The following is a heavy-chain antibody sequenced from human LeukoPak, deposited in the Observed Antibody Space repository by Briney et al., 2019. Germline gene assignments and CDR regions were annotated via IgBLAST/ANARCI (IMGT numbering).Heavy chain of an antibody. D-gene: IGHD1-26*01. J-gene: IGHJ3*01. V-gene: IGHV5-51*01. Sequence: GESLKISCKVSGYSFTSYCIGWVRQMPGKGLEWMGIIYPGDSGPTYSPSFQGQVTVSVDKSINTAYLQWSSLQASDTAMYYCGMSGDRVPLQDDVFDVWGQGTMVAVST. CDR1: GYSFTSYC. CDR3: GMSGDRVPLQDDVFDV. CDR2: IYPGDSGP.